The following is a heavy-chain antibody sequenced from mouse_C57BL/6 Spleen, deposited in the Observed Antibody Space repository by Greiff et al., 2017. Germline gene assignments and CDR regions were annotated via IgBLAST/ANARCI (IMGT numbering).Heavy chain of an antibody. D-gene: IGHD4-1*01. V-gene: IGHV1-82*01. CDR3: ARRSPNWAFDY. J-gene: IGHJ2*01. CDR2: IYPGDGDT. Sequence: VQLQQAGPELVKPGASVKISCKASGYAFRSSGMNWVKQRAGKGLEWIGRIYPGDGDTNYNGKFKGKATLTADKSASTAYMQLSSLTSEDSAVYFCARRSPNWAFDYWGQGTTLTVSS. CDR1: GYAFRSSG.